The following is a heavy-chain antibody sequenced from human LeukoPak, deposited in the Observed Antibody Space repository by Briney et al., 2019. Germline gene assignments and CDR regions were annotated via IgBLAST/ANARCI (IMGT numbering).Heavy chain of an antibody. CDR1: GFIFDDYG. Sequence: GGSLRLSCAASGFIFDDYGMTWVCQTPGKGLEWVSGINWIGGSTGYADSVKGRFTISRDNAKNSLYLHMNSLRAEDTALYFCARDLGYKDYVSAFDIWGQGTMVTVSS. V-gene: IGHV3-20*04. J-gene: IGHJ3*02. CDR3: ARDLGYKDYVSAFDI. CDR2: INWIGGST. D-gene: IGHD5-24*01.